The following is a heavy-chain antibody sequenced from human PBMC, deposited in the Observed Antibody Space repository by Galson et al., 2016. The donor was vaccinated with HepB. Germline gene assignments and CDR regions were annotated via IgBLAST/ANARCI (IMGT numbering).Heavy chain of an antibody. CDR2: IYHYGNT. CDR1: GGSISTINW. J-gene: IGHJ3*02. Sequence: SETLSLTCAVSGGSISTINWWSWVRQPPGKGLEWIGEIYHYGNTNYNPSLKSRVTLSIDKSKNQFSLKLTSVTAADTAVYYCARRKIQSGGNCCDAFDIWGQGTMVTVSS. V-gene: IGHV4-4*02. D-gene: IGHD2-15*01. CDR3: ARRKIQSGGNCCDAFDI.